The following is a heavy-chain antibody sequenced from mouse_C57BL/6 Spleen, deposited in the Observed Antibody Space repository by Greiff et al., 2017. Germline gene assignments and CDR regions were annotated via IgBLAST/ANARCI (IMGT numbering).Heavy chain of an antibody. CDR1: GYTFTSYW. J-gene: IGHJ2*01. D-gene: IGHD3-1*01. CDR3: ARSGRYYFDY. CDR2: INPSSGYP. Sequence: VQLQQSGAELAKPGASVKLSCKASGYTFTSYWMHWVKQRPGQGLEWIGYINPSSGYPTSNQKFKDKATLTAYKSSSTAYIQLNSLTYEYSAVYYCARSGRYYFDYWGQGTTLTVSS. V-gene: IGHV1-7*01.